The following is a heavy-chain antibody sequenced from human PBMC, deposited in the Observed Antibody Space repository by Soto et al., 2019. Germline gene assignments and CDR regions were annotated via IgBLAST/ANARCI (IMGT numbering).Heavy chain of an antibody. J-gene: IGHJ5*02. D-gene: IGHD4-17*01. V-gene: IGHV3-11*01. CDR2: ISSSGSTI. CDR3: ATDLRIYGDYNEVWFDP. CDR1: GFTFSDYY. Sequence: GGSLRLSCAASGFTFSDYYMSWIRQAPGKGLEWVSYISSSGSTIYYADSVKGRFTISRDNAKNSLYLQMNSLRAEDTAVYYCATDLRIYGDYNEVWFDPWGQGTLVTVSS.